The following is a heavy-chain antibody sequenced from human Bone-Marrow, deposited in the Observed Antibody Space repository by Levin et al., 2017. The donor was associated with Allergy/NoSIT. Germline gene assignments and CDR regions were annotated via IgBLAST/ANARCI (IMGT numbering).Heavy chain of an antibody. CDR2: ISYSGST. CDR1: GGSISSSSYY. J-gene: IGHJ4*02. D-gene: IGHD4-23*01. Sequence: SETLSLTCIVSGGSISSSSYYWGWIRQPPGKGLEWIGSISYSGSTYYNPSLKSRVTISVDTSKKQFSLKLSFVTAADTAVYYCARDRVGGGAYFFDYWGQGTLVTVSS. V-gene: IGHV4-39*02. CDR3: ARDRVGGGAYFFDY.